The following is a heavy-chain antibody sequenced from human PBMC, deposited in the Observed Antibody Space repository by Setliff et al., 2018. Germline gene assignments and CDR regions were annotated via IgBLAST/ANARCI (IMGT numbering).Heavy chain of an antibody. CDR1: GFTVSSHF. J-gene: IGHJ6*02. V-gene: IGHV3-66*01. CDR3: ARDPGGGHPSYYGMDV. CDR2: IYSGGDT. Sequence: GSLRLSCAASGFTVSSHFMSWVRQAPGKGLEWLSVIYSGGDTYYLDSVKDRFTISRDKSKNSLSLQMNNLRTEDTAVYYCARDPGGGHPSYYGMDVWGQGTTVTVSS. D-gene: IGHD2-15*01.